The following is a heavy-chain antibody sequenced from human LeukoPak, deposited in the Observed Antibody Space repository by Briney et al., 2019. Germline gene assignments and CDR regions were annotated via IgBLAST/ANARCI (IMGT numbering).Heavy chain of an antibody. Sequence: ASVTVSCKASGYTFITHGLTWVRQAPGQGLEWMGWINTNTGKPTYVQGFTGRFVFSLDTSVNTAYLQISGLKAEDTAVFYCAGREWSSRWFDPWGQGTLVTVSS. CDR2: INTNTGKP. V-gene: IGHV7-4-1*02. J-gene: IGHJ5*02. D-gene: IGHD3-10*01. CDR1: GYTFITHG. CDR3: AGREWSSRWFDP.